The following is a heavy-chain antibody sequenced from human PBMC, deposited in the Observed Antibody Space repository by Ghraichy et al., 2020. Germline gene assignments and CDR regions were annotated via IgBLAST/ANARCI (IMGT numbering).Heavy chain of an antibody. CDR3: ARSYGARGAFDY. J-gene: IGHJ4*02. V-gene: IGHV3-48*03. CDR2: ISSSGSTI. Sequence: GGSLRLSCAASGFTFSSYEINWFRQAPGRGLEWVSYISSSGSTIYYANSGKGRFTISRDNTKNSLYLQMNSLRAEDTALYYCARSYGARGAFDYWGQGILVTVS. D-gene: IGHD3-10*01. CDR1: GFTFSSYE.